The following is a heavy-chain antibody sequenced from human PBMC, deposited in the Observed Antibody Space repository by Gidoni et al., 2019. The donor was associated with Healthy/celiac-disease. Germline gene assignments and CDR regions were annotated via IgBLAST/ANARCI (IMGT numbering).Heavy chain of an antibody. CDR1: GFTFDDYA. Sequence: EVQLVESGGGLVQPGRSLRLSCVASGFTFDDYAMHWVRQAPGKGLEWVSGISWNSGSIGYADSVKGRFTISRDNAKNSLYLQMNSLRAEDTALYYCAKDSTGLYSSSWYPDWYFDLWGRGTLVTVSS. CDR3: AKDSTGLYSSSWYPDWYFDL. V-gene: IGHV3-9*01. CDR2: ISWNSGSI. J-gene: IGHJ2*01. D-gene: IGHD6-13*01.